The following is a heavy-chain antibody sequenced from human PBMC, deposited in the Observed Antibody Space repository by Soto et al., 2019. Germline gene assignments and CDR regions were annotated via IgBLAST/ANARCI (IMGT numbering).Heavy chain of an antibody. CDR3: AKGRGGSGSLTPRVDF. J-gene: IGHJ4*02. CDR2: ISGGGDTT. D-gene: IGHD3-10*01. CDR1: GFTFNNYA. Sequence: EVQLLESGGGLVQPGGSLRLSCAASGFTFNNYAMTWVRQAPGKGLEWVSAISGGGDTTSYADSVKGRFTVSRDGYKNTLYLQMSSLRAEDTALYYCAKGRGGSGSLTPRVDFWGQGTLVTVYS. V-gene: IGHV3-23*01.